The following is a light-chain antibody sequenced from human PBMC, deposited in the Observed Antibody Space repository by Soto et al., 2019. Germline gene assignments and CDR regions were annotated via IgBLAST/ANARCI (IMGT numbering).Light chain of an antibody. CDR3: SSYTISTTVI. J-gene: IGLJ2*01. Sequence: QSALTQPASVSGSPGQSITFSCSGTSSDVGGFNFVSWFQQHPGKAPKLMIYEVSYRPSGVSNRFSGSKSGNTASLTISGLRAEDEADYYCSSYTISTTVIFGGGTKVTVL. CDR1: SSDVGGFNF. V-gene: IGLV2-14*01. CDR2: EVS.